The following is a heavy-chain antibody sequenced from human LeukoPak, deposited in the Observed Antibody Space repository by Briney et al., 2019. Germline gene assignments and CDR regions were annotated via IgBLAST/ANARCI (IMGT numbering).Heavy chain of an antibody. CDR2: IIPIFGTA. J-gene: IGHJ4*02. CDR3: ATPGYSYGQNYFDY. V-gene: IGHV1-69*13. Sequence: ASVKVSCKASGGTFSSYAISWVRQAPGQGLEWMGGIIPIFGTANYAQKFQGRVTITADESTSTAYMELSSLRSEDTAVYYCATPGYSYGQNYFDYWGQGTLVTVSS. D-gene: IGHD5-18*01. CDR1: GGTFSSYA.